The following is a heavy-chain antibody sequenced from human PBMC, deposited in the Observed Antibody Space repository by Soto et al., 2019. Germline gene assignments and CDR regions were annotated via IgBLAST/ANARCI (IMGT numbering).Heavy chain of an antibody. V-gene: IGHV3-33*01. CDR2: VWYDGSKE. D-gene: IGHD1-7*01. CDR3: ARTDWNYGTGVFDI. Sequence: QVQLVESGGGVVQPGRSLRLSCAASGFSFSTYGMYWVRQAPAGGLEWVALVWYDGSKEYYADSVKGRFTISRDNSKNTLYLQMNRLRAEDTAVYFCARTDWNYGTGVFDIWGQGTMVTVSS. CDR1: GFSFSTYG. J-gene: IGHJ3*02.